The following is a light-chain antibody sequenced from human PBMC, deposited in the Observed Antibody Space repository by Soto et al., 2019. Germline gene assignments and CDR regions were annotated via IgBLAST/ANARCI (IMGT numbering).Light chain of an antibody. CDR1: QSVGVK. CDR2: AVS. Sequence: EVVMTQSPATLSVSPGERATLSCRASQSVGVKLAWYQQKPGQAPRLLIYAVSTRATGVPARFRGSGSGTEFTLTISSLQPEDFAIYYCQQYNDWLPYTFGQGTKLDIK. J-gene: IGKJ2*01. CDR3: QQYNDWLPYT. V-gene: IGKV3-15*01.